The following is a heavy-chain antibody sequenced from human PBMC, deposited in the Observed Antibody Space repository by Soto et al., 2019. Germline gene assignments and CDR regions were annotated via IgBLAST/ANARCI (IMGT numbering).Heavy chain of an antibody. V-gene: IGHV3-9*01. CDR3: AKSYSASWYANWFDP. Sequence: ESGGGLVQPGRSLRLSCAASGFTFDDHAMFWVRQAPGKGLEWVSGISWNSATIGYADSVKGRFTISRDNAKNSLYLQMNSLRAEDTAFYYCAKSYSASWYANWFDPWGQGTLVTVSS. J-gene: IGHJ5*02. CDR1: GFTFDDHA. CDR2: ISWNSATI. D-gene: IGHD6-13*01.